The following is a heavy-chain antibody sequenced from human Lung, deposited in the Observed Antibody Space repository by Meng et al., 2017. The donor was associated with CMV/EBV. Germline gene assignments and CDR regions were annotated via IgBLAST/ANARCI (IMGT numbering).Heavy chain of an antibody. V-gene: IGHV4-39*01. J-gene: IGHJ4*02. CDR3: ARHHHSPTFDY. Sequence: QLQRHESGPGLVKPSETLSPTCTVSCGSVSSSSYYWAWIRQPPGEGLEWIGSVVYSGTTYYTSSLKSRVSISVDTSKNQFSLKLSSVTAADTAVYYCARHHHSPTFDYWGQGTLVTVSS. D-gene: IGHD1-14*01. CDR1: CGSVSSSSYY. CDR2: VVYSGTT.